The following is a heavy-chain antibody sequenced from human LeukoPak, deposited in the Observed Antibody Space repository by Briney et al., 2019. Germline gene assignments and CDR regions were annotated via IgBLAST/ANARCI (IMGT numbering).Heavy chain of an antibody. V-gene: IGHV4-59*01. Sequence: PSGTLSLTCTVSGGSISSYYWSWIRQPPGKGLEWIGYIYYSGSTNYNPSLKSRVTISVDTSKNQFSLKLSSVTAADTAVYYCARDASSTGPASGWFDPWGQGTLVTVSS. CDR1: GGSISSYY. CDR3: ARDASSTGPASGWFDP. D-gene: IGHD2-2*01. CDR2: IYYSGST. J-gene: IGHJ5*02.